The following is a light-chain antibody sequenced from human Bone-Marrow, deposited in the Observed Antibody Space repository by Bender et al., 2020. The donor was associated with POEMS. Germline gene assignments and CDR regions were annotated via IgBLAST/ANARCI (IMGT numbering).Light chain of an antibody. Sequence: QSALTQPASVSGSPGQSITISCTGTSSDVGDFDLVSWYQQYPCKAPKVMIYEINKRPSGISCRFSGSKSGTKASLTISGSQAEDEAYYLCCSYAGSRNWGFGGGTKLTVL. V-gene: IGLV2-23*02. J-gene: IGLJ3*02. CDR3: CSYAGSRNWG. CDR2: EIN. CDR1: SSDVGDFDL.